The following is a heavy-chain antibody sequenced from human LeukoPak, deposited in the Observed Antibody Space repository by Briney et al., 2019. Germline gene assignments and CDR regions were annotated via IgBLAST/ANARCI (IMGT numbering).Heavy chain of an antibody. CDR2: IGTSRSYI. CDR3: VAGGYQYTFDI. Sequence: GGSLRLSCAASGFTFSTYSMNWVRQAPGKGLQWVSSIGTSRSYIYYADSVKGRFTISRDNAKNSLYLQMNSLRAEDTAVYYCVAGGYQYTFDIWGQGTTVTVSS. V-gene: IGHV3-21*01. D-gene: IGHD2-15*01. J-gene: IGHJ3*02. CDR1: GFTFSTYS.